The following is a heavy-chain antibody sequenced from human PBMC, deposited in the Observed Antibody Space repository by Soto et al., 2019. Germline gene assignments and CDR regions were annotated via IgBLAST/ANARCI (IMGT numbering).Heavy chain of an antibody. CDR1: GGSISSGGYS. J-gene: IGHJ3*02. CDR2: IYHSGST. CDR3: AREAATYYYDSSGDDALDI. V-gene: IGHV4-30-2*01. D-gene: IGHD3-22*01. Sequence: TLSLTCAVSGGSISSGGYSWSWIRQPPGKGLEWIGYIYHSGSTYYNPSLKSRVTISVDRSKNQFSLKLSSVTAADTAVYYCAREAATYYYDSSGDDALDICGQ.